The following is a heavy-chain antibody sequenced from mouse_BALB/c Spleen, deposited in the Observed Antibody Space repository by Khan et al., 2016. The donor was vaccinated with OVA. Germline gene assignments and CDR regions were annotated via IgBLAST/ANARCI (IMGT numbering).Heavy chain of an antibody. Sequence: QIQLVQSGPELKKPGETVKISCKASGHTFTNFGMNWVKQAPGKGLKWMGWINTYTGEPTYADDFNGRFAFSLEASASTAYLQINTLTNEDTATYFCARPPYFSYALDNWGQGTSVTVSS. D-gene: IGHD2-10*01. CDR1: GHTFTNFG. CDR3: ARPPYFSYALDN. V-gene: IGHV9-3-1*01. J-gene: IGHJ4*01. CDR2: INTYTGEP.